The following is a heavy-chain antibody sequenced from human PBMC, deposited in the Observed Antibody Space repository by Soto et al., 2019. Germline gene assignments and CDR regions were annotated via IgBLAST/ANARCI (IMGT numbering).Heavy chain of an antibody. V-gene: IGHV5-51*01. D-gene: IGHD4-4*01. CDR1: GYSFTSYW. CDR2: IYPRDSDT. J-gene: IGHJ6*02. Sequence: VESLKISCKGSGYSFTSYWIGWVRQMPGNGLEWMGIIYPRDSDTRYSPSFQGYVTISADKSISTSYLQWSSLKASDTAMYYCATPVSINSNYGMDVWGQGTTVTVSS. CDR3: ATPVSINSNYGMDV.